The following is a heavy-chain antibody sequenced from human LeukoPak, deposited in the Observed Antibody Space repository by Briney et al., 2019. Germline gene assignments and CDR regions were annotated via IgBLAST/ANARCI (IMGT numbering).Heavy chain of an antibody. V-gene: IGHV1-2*02. CDR2: IDANNGDT. CDR3: ARDPSSVTLYFFDY. CDR1: GYTFGGNY. D-gene: IGHD4-11*01. Sequence: ASVKISCKASGYTFGGNYIHWLRQAPGQGLEWMGWIDANNGDTKSAQKFQGRVTMSRDTSISTAYMDPSSLSPDDAAVYYCARDPSSVTLYFFDYWGQGTLVTVSS. J-gene: IGHJ4*02.